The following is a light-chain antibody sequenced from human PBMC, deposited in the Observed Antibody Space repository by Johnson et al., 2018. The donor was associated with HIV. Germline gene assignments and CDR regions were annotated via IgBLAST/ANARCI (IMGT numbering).Light chain of an antibody. CDR1: SSNIGNNY. V-gene: IGLV1-51*02. CDR3: GTWDSSLYTGYV. Sequence: QSILTQPPSVSAAPGQKVTISCSGSSSNIGNNYVSWYQQLPGTAPKLLIYENNKRPSGIPDRFSGSKSGTSATLGITGLQTGAEADYYCGTWDSSLYTGYVFGTGTKVTVL. J-gene: IGLJ1*01. CDR2: ENN.